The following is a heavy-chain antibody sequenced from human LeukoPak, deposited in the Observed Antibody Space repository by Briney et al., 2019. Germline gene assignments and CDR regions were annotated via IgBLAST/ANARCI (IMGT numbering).Heavy chain of an antibody. D-gene: IGHD3-10*01. CDR2: FDPEDGET. Sequence: ASVKVSCKVSGYTITELSMHWVRQAPGKGLEWMGGFDPEDGETIYAQKFQGRVTMTEDTSTDTAYMELSSLRSEDTAVYYCATDGPRELLPRPFDYWGQGTLVTVSS. V-gene: IGHV1-24*01. J-gene: IGHJ4*02. CDR3: ATDGPRELLPRPFDY. CDR1: GYTITELS.